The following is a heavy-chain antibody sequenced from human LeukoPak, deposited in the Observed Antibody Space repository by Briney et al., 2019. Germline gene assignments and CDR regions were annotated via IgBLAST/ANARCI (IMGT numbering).Heavy chain of an antibody. CDR1: GGTLSSYA. D-gene: IGHD1-26*01. CDR2: ISAYNGNT. Sequence: ASVKVSCKASGGTLSSYAISWVRQAPGQGLEWMGWISAYNGNTNYAQKLQGRVTMTTDTSTSTAYMELRSLRSDDTAVYYCARAFRGSYQDYWGQGTLVTVSS. V-gene: IGHV1-18*01. CDR3: ARAFRGSYQDY. J-gene: IGHJ4*02.